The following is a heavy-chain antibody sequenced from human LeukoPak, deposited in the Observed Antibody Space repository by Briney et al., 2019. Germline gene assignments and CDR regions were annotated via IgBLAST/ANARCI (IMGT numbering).Heavy chain of an antibody. CDR1: GGSISRSSYY. V-gene: IGHV4-39*01. D-gene: IGHD5-18*01. Sequence: SETLSLTCTVSGGSISRSSYYWGWIRQPPGKGLEWIGSIYYSGSTYYNPSLRSRVTISVDTSKNQFSLKLSSVTAADTAVYYCARAGGYIYGNDYYYYGMDVWGQGTTVTVSS. CDR2: IYYSGST. CDR3: ARAGGYIYGNDYYYYGMDV. J-gene: IGHJ6*01.